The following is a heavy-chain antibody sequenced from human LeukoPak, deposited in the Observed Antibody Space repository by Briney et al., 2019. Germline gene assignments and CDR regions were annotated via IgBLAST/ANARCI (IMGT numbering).Heavy chain of an antibody. J-gene: IGHJ4*02. D-gene: IGHD6-13*01. CDR3: ARVWRGAVGSSWHSDY. CDR1: GYTFTSYG. Sequence: GASVKVSCKASGYTFTSYGISWVRQAPGQGLEWMGWISAYNGNTNYAQKLQGRVTMTTDTSTSTAYMELRSLRSDDTAVYYCARVWRGAVGSSWHSDYWGQGTLVTVSS. CDR2: ISAYNGNT. V-gene: IGHV1-18*01.